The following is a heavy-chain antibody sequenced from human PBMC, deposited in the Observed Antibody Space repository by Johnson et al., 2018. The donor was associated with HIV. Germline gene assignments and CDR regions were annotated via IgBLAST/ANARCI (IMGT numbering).Heavy chain of an antibody. D-gene: IGHD3-10*01. Sequence: VQLVESGGGVVQPGGSLRLSCAASVFTFSSYGMHWVRQAPGKGLEWVSVISSGGSIGYADSVKGRFSISSDNATNSLYLQMNSLRAGDTALYYCAKNRDPSLGGTMVQGPPRDAFDIWGQGTMVTVSS. CDR1: VFTFSSYG. J-gene: IGHJ3*02. V-gene: IGHV3-NL1*01. CDR3: AKNRDPSLGGTMVQGPPRDAFDI. CDR2: ISSGGSI.